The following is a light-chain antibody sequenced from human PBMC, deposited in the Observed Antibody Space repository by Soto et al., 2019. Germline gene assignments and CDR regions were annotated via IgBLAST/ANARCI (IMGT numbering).Light chain of an antibody. V-gene: IGKV1-12*01. J-gene: IGKJ3*01. Sequence: DIKMTQSPYSVSASVGDSVTITCRASQGLGTWLAWYQQKPGQVPKLLIYGASRLQSGVPSRFSGSGYGTDFTLTISGLQPEDCATYYWHRADSLFSVGRGTKVDIK. CDR3: HRADSLFS. CDR1: QGLGTW. CDR2: GAS.